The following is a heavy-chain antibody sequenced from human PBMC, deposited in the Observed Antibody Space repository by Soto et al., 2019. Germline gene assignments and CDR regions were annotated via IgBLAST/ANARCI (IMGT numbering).Heavy chain of an antibody. V-gene: IGHV3-23*01. J-gene: IGHJ4*02. CDR2: ISGSGSNT. Sequence: PGGSLRLSCAASGFIFSTYAMSWVRQAPGKGLEWVSAISGSGSNTHYADSVKGRFTISRDDSKSTLYLQMNSLRAEDTAVYYCARDPSHSYYTLFYYFDYWGQGTLVTVSS. CDR3: ARDPSHSYYTLFYYFDY. D-gene: IGHD1-26*01. CDR1: GFIFSTYA.